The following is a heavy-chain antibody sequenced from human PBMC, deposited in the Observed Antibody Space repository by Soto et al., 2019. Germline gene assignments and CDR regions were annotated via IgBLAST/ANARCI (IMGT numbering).Heavy chain of an antibody. J-gene: IGHJ3*02. CDR2: IYYSGST. V-gene: IGHV4-31*03. Sequence: QVQLQESGPGLVKPSQTLSLTCTVSGGSISSGGYYWSWIRQHPGKGLEWIGYIYYSGSTYYNPSLKSRVTISVDTSKNQFSLKLSSVTAADTAVYYCARGVYCSSTSCYRAFDIWGQGTMVTVSS. CDR1: GGSISSGGYY. D-gene: IGHD2-2*02. CDR3: ARGVYCSSTSCYRAFDI.